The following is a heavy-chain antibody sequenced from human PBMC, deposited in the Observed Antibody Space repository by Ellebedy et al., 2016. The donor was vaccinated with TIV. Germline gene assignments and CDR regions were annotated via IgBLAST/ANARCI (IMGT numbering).Heavy chain of an antibody. CDR1: GGSVSSNHW. V-gene: IGHV4-4*02. D-gene: IGHD3-22*01. CDR3: GRYYDSSGGSFFDY. Sequence: MPGGSLRLSCAVSGGSVSSNHWWSWVRQPPGKGLEWIGEIFHSGRTNYNPSLKSRVTISGDKSKNQFSLKLTSVTAADTAVYYCGRYYDSSGGSFFDYWGQGTLVTVSS. CDR2: IFHSGRT. J-gene: IGHJ4*02.